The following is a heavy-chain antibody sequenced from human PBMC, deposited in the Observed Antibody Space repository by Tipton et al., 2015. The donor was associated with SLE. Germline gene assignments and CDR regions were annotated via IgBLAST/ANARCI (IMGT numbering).Heavy chain of an antibody. D-gene: IGHD3-22*01. CDR3: ARRGRRYESSGYYSYYFDY. J-gene: IGHJ4*02. CDR1: GGSISSSSYY. CDR2: LYYSGGT. V-gene: IGHV4-39*07. Sequence: TLSLTCTVSGGSISSSSYYWGWIRQPPGKGLEWIGSLYYSGGTYYNPSLKSRVTISVDTSKNQFSLKLSSVTAADTAVYYCARRGRRYESSGYYSYYFDYWGQGTLVTVSS.